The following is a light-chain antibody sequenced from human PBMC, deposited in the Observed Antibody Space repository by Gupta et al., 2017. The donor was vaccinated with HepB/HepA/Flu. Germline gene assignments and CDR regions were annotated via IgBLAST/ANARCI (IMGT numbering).Light chain of an antibody. CDR2: GNS. V-gene: IGLV1-40*01. CDR1: SSNIVADYD. J-gene: IGLJ2*01. CDR3: QSYDSSLSGSVV. Sequence: QSVLPQPPSVSGAPGQRVTISCTGTSSNIVADYDVHWYQQHPGTAPKLLIYGNSNRPSGVPDRFSGSKSGTSAYLTITGLQAEDEADYYCQSYDSSLSGSVVFGGGTKLTVL.